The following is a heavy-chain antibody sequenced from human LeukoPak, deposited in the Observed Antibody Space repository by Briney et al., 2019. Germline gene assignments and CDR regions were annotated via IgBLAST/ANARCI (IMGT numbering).Heavy chain of an antibody. CDR3: ARMAVPPGYNWFDP. Sequence: SETLSLTCAVSGGSISSGGYSWSWIRQPPGKGLEWIGYIYYSGSTYYDPSLKSRVTISVDTSKNQFSLKLSSVTAADTAVYYCARMAVPPGYNWFDPWGQGTLVTVSS. V-gene: IGHV4-30-4*07. CDR1: GGSISSGGYS. J-gene: IGHJ5*02. CDR2: IYYSGST. D-gene: IGHD5-24*01.